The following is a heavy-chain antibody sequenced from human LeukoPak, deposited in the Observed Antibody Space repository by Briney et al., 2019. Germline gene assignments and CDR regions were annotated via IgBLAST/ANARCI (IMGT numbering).Heavy chain of an antibody. CDR1: GFIFNNYG. CDR2: IKQDGSEK. V-gene: IGHV3-7*03. Sequence: PGGSLRLSCTASGFIFNNYGMNWVRQAPGKGLEWVANIKQDGSEKYYVDSVKGRFTISRDNAKNSLYLQMNSLRAEDTAVYYCARDRAAAHWGQGTLVTVSS. D-gene: IGHD6-13*01. CDR3: ARDRAAAH. J-gene: IGHJ4*02.